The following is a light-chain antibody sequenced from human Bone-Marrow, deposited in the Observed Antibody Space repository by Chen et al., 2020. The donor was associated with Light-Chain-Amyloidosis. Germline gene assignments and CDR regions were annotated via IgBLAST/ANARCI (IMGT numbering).Light chain of an antibody. CDR3: QSADSSGTYEVI. CDR2: RDT. V-gene: IGLV3-25*03. Sequence: SYELTQPPSLSVSTGQTARLTCSGDDLPTKYAYWYQQKPVQAPVLVIHRDTERPSGISERFSGSSSGTTATLTISGVQAEDEADYHCQSADSSGTYEVIFGGGTKLTGL. CDR1: DLPTKY. J-gene: IGLJ2*01.